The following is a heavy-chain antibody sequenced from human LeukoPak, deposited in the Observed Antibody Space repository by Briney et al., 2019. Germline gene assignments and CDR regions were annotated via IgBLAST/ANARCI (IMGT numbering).Heavy chain of an antibody. D-gene: IGHD1-26*01. CDR3: ARIRGSYADY. V-gene: IGHV3-21*01. Sequence: GGSLRLSCAASGFTFSSYSMNWVRQAPGKGLEWVSSISSSSSYIYYADSVKGRFTISRDNAKNSLYLQMNSLRAEETAVYYCARIRGSYADYWGPGTPVPGSS. J-gene: IGHJ4*02. CDR2: ISSSSSYI. CDR1: GFTFSSYS.